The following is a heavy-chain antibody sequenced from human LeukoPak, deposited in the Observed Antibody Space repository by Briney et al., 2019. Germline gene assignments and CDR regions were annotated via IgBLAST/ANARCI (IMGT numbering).Heavy chain of an antibody. CDR3: ARDLSGRYTTDF. J-gene: IGHJ4*02. CDR2: IWYDENNA. D-gene: IGHD1-26*01. V-gene: IGHV3-30*02. CDR1: GFTFNIYA. Sequence: PGGSLRLSCAASGFTFNIYAMHWVRQAPGKGLEWVAFIWYDENNAYYADSVTGRFTISRDNSKNTLYLQINSLRAEDTAVYYCARDLSGRYTTDFWGQGTLVTVSS.